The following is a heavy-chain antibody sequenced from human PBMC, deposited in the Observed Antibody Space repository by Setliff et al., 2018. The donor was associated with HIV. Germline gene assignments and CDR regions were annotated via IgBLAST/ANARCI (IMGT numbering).Heavy chain of an antibody. Sequence: GGSLRLSCAASGFMFNIYEMNWVRQAPGKGLEWVSYISSGSVNIFYADSVKGRFTISRDNAKNSLYLQMNSLRAEDTAVYYCVRDTFGGRSYYGWDVWGQGTTVTVSS. V-gene: IGHV3-48*03. J-gene: IGHJ6*02. CDR3: VRDTFGGRSYYGWDV. D-gene: IGHD3-16*01. CDR1: GFMFNIYE. CDR2: ISSGSVNI.